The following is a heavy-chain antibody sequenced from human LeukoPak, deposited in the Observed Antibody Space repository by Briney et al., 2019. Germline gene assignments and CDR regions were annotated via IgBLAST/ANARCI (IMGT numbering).Heavy chain of an antibody. CDR2: ISISGSKT. CDR1: EFDFSGHA. Sequence: PGGSLRLSCEASEFDFSGHAMTWVHQAPGKGLEWVSAISISGSKTYYADSVKGRFTISRDNSKNTLYLQMNSLRAEDTAVYYCANEIRPNDYWGQGTQVTVSS. V-gene: IGHV3-23*01. J-gene: IGHJ4*02. D-gene: IGHD4-17*01. CDR3: ANEIRPNDY.